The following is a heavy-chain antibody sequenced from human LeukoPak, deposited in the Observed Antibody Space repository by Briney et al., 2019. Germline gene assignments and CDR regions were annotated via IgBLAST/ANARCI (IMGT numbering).Heavy chain of an antibody. V-gene: IGHV3-30*02. CDR3: ARLMVGRAGVGVTHFDY. CDR2: IRHDGTEK. J-gene: IGHJ4*02. D-gene: IGHD1-26*01. CDR1: GFTFSNYA. Sequence: PGGSLRLSCVVSGFTFSNYAMHWVRQAPGKGLEWLTFIRHDGTEKYYADSVKGRFTISRDNSRNTLFLQVNSLGPEDTAVYYCARLMVGRAGVGVTHFDYWGQGTLVSVSS.